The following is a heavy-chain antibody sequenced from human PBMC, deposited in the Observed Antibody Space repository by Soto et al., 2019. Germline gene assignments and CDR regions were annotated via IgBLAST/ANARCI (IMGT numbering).Heavy chain of an antibody. CDR1: GYTFTGYY. D-gene: IGHD3-10*01. V-gene: IGHV1-2*04. CDR3: ARVSGITMVRGVINLDGGWFDP. Sequence: QVQLVQSGAEVKKPGASVKVSCKASGYTFTGYYMHWVRQAPGQGLEWMGWINPNSGGTNYAQKFQGWVTMTRDTSISTAYMELSRLRSDDTAVYYCARVSGITMVRGVINLDGGWFDPWGQGTLVTVSS. CDR2: INPNSGGT. J-gene: IGHJ5*02.